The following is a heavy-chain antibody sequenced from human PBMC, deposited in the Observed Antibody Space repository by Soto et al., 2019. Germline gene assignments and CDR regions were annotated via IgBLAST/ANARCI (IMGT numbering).Heavy chain of an antibody. J-gene: IGHJ5*01. Sequence: EVQLLESGGGLVQPGGSLRLSCAASGFTFSSYAMSWVRQTPGKGLEWVSTLSGSGDTTYYADSVKGQFTISRDNSKSTLYLQLNSLRAEDTAVYYCVKDPGTYGHNWIDSWGQGTLVTVSS. CDR2: LSGSGDTT. CDR3: VKDPGTYGHNWIDS. CDR1: GFTFSSYA. D-gene: IGHD3-10*01. V-gene: IGHV3-23*01.